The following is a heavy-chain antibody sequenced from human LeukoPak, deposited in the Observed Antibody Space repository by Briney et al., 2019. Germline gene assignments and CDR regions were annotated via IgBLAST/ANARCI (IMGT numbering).Heavy chain of an antibody. CDR2: SSAYNGNT. CDR1: GYTFTSFG. Sequence: ASVKVSCKASGYTFTSFGISWVRQAPGQGLEWMGWSSAYNGNTNYAQKVQGRVTMTTDTSTDTAYMELRNLRSDDTAVYYCARDRRGVAVAGSVSWGQGTLVTVSS. V-gene: IGHV1-18*01. D-gene: IGHD6-19*01. CDR3: ARDRRGVAVAGSVS. J-gene: IGHJ4*02.